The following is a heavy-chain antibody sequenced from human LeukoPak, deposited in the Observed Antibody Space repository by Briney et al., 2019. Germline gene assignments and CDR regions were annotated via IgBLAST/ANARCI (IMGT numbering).Heavy chain of an antibody. V-gene: IGHV3-7*03. CDR2: IKHDGSEQ. CDR1: GFSFSSYW. Sequence: PGGSLRLSCTASGFSFSSYWMIWVRQAPGKGLEWVANIKHDGSEQHYVDFVKGRFTISRDNTMNSVYLQMDSLRVEDTAVYYCARDSYTCPAYWGQGTLVTVSS. CDR3: ARDSYTCPAY. J-gene: IGHJ4*02. D-gene: IGHD1-14*01.